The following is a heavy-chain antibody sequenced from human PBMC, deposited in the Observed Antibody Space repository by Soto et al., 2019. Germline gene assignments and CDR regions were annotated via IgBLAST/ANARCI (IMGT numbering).Heavy chain of an antibody. CDR2: ISAYNGNT. CDR1: GYTFTSYG. V-gene: IGHV1-18*04. J-gene: IGHJ6*02. Sequence: ASVKVSCKASGYTFTSYGISWVRQAPGQGLEWMGWISAYNGNTNYAQKLQGRVTMTTDTSTSTAYMELRSLRSDDTAVYYCARGSGSWRYYYYYGMDVWGQGTTVTVSS. D-gene: IGHD6-13*01. CDR3: ARGSGSWRYYYYYGMDV.